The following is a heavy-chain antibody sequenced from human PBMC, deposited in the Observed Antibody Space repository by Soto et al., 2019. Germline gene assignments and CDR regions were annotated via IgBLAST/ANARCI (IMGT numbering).Heavy chain of an antibody. J-gene: IGHJ5*02. V-gene: IGHV4-4*02. CDR2: IYHSGST. Sequence: QVQLQESGPGLVKPSGTLSLTCAVSGGSISSSNWWSWVRQPPGKGLGWIGEIYHSGSTNYNPSLTSRVTISVDKSKNQFSLKLSSVTAADTAVYYCARSYMVRGVANWFDPWGQGTLVTVSS. D-gene: IGHD3-10*01. CDR3: ARSYMVRGVANWFDP. CDR1: GGSISSSNW.